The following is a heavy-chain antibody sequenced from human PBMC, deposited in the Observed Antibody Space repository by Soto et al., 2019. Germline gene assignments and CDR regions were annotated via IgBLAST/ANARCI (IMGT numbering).Heavy chain of an antibody. CDR3: AREPSAPGTFREDASDI. V-gene: IGHV1-69*12. CDR2: IVPIFRTA. Sequence: QVQLVQSGAEVKKPGSSVKVACKVSGDTFSNYVINWVRQAPGQGLEWMGAIVPIFRTANYAQKFQGRVTFTADESPITAYMELSGLRSDDTATYYCAREPSAPGTFREDASDIWGQGTLVTVSS. J-gene: IGHJ3*02. CDR1: GDTFSNYV. D-gene: IGHD6-13*01.